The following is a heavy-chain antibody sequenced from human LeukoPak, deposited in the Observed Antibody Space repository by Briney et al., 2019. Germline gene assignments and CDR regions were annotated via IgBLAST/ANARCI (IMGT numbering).Heavy chain of an antibody. CDR3: AKLPREGIAAAGTRRWFDH. Sequence: GGSLRLSCAASGFTFSSYAMSWVRQAPGKGLEWVSAISGSGGSTYYADSVKGRFTISRDNSKNTLYLQMNSLRAEDTAVYYCAKLPREGIAAAGTRRWFDHWGQGTLVTVSS. V-gene: IGHV3-23*01. D-gene: IGHD6-13*01. CDR1: GFTFSSYA. J-gene: IGHJ5*02. CDR2: ISGSGGST.